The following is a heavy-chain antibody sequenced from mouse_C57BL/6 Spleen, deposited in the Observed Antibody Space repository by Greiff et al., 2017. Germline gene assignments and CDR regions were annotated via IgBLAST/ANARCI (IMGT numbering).Heavy chain of an antibody. CDR1: GYTFTRSG. V-gene: IGHV1-81*01. D-gene: IGHD2-2*01. Sequence: VKLQESGAELARPGASVKLSCKASGYTFTRSGISWVKQRTGQGLEWIGEIYPRSGNTYYNEKFKGKATLTADKSSSTAYIELRSLTSEDSAVYFCARSSTMVTTWNYFDYWGQGTTLTVSS. J-gene: IGHJ2*01. CDR2: IYPRSGNT. CDR3: ARSSTMVTTWNYFDY.